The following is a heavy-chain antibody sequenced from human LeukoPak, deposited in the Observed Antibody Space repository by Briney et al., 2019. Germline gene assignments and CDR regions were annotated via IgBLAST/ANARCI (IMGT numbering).Heavy chain of an antibody. CDR1: GGTFSSYA. J-gene: IGHJ4*02. Sequence: ASVKVSCKASGGTFSSYAISWVRQAPGQGREWMGGIIPIFGTANYAQKFQGRVTITADESTSTAYMELSSLRSEDTAVYYCARGCAGGGCYSETFDYWGQGTLVTVSS. CDR3: ARGCAGGGCYSETFDY. V-gene: IGHV1-69*13. D-gene: IGHD2-15*01. CDR2: IIPIFGTA.